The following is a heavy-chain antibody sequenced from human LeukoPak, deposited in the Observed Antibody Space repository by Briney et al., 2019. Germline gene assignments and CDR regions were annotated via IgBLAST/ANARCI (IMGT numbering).Heavy chain of an antibody. V-gene: IGHV3-9*01. D-gene: IGHD6-19*01. CDR2: ISWNSGSI. CDR1: GFTFDDYA. CDR3: AKVRENGQWLATFDY. Sequence: GGSLRLSCAASGFTFDDYAMHWVRQAPGKGLEWVSGISWNSGSIGYADSVKGRFTISRDNAKNSLYLQMNSLRAEDTALYYCAKVRENGQWLATFDYWGQGTLVTVSS. J-gene: IGHJ4*02.